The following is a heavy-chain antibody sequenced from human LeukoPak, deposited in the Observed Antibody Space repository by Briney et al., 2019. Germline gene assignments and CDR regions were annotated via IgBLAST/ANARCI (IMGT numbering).Heavy chain of an antibody. CDR3: ARVVVEYISSPELRYYYYMDV. V-gene: IGHV4-39*07. CDR2: IYYSGNT. Sequence: SETLSLTCTVSGGSTSSNGYCWGWIRQPPGKGLEWIGNIYYSGNTYYNPSLMSRVAMSVDTSKNQFSLNLSSVTAADTAVYYCARVVVEYISSPELRYYYYMDVWGKGTTVTVAS. D-gene: IGHD6-6*01. J-gene: IGHJ6*03. CDR1: GGSTSSNGYC.